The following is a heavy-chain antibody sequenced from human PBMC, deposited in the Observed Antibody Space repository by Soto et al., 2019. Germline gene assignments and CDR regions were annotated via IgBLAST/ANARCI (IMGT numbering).Heavy chain of an antibody. Sequence: SVKVSFKASGYTFTGYYTHCLRQALGQGLEWMGGTNTHTGGPNYEPKCQGWVPMNREPAIRTAYMQLRRLRSDDTAVYYCARGADIVVVTAAPLHYYYYGMDVWGQGTTVNVSS. CDR3: ARGADIVVVTAAPLHYYYYGMDV. J-gene: IGHJ6*02. V-gene: IGHV1-2*04. D-gene: IGHD2-2*01. CDR1: GYTFTGYY. CDR2: TNTHTGGP.